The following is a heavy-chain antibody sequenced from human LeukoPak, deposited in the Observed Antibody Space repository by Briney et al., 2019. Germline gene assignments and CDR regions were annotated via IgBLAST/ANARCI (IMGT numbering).Heavy chain of an antibody. V-gene: IGHV1-69*04. CDR2: IIPILGIA. J-gene: IGHJ4*02. CDR3: ARGGLDTAMVDEDFDY. D-gene: IGHD5-18*01. CDR1: GGTFSSYA. Sequence: SVKVSCKASGGTFSSYAISWVRQAPGQGLEWMGRIIPILGIANCAQKFQGRVTITADKSSSTAYMELSSLRSEDTAVYYCARGGLDTAMVDEDFDYWGQGTLVTVSS.